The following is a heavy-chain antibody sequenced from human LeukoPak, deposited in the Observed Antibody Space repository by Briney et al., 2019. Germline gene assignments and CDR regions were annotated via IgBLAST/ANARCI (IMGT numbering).Heavy chain of an antibody. D-gene: IGHD3-22*01. CDR1: GFTFSSYA. CDR2: ISYDGSNK. J-gene: IGHJ3*02. V-gene: IGHV3-30-3*01. CDR3: ARDRYYYDSSGFDAFDI. Sequence: PGGSLRLSCAASGFTFSSYAMHWVRQAPGKGLEWVAVISYDGSNKYYANSVKGRFTISRDNSKNTLYLQMNSLRAEDTAVYYCARDRYYYDSSGFDAFDIWGQGTMVTVSS.